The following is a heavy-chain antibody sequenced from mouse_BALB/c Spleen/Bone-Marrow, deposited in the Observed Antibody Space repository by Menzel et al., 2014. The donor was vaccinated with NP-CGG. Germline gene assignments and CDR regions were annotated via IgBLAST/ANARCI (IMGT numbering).Heavy chain of an antibody. J-gene: IGHJ1*01. V-gene: IGHV1-31*01. CDR1: GYSFTGYY. CDR2: IYPYNGVS. CDR3: ESRGEYFDV. Sequence: VQLQQPGPELVKPGASVKISCKASGYSFTGYYMHWVKQSHGNSLGWIGYIYPYNGVSSYNQKFKGRATLTVDKSSSTAYMELRSLTSDDSAVYYCESRGEYFDVWGAGTTVTVSS.